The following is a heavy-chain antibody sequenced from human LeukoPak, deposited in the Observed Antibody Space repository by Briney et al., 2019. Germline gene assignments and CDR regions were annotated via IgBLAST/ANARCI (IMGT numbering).Heavy chain of an antibody. CDR2: ISSSSSTI. J-gene: IGHJ5*02. Sequence: QAGGSLRFSCAASGFTFSSYSMNWVRQAPGKGLEWVSYISSSSSTIYYADSVKGRFTISRDNSKNTLYLQMNSLRAEDTAVYYCAPRPFIVAYTSNWFDPWGQGTLATVSS. D-gene: IGHD2-15*01. CDR1: GFTFSSYS. V-gene: IGHV3-48*01. CDR3: APRPFIVAYTSNWFDP.